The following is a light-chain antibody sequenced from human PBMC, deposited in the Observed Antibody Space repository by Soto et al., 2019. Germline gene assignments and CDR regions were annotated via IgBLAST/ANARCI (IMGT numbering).Light chain of an antibody. CDR1: QGISKY. J-gene: IGKJ3*01. CDR3: EKYYSAP. CDR2: TAS. Sequence: DIQMTQSPSSLSASVGDRVTITCRASQGISKYLAWNQQKPGRVPKLLIYTASTLQSGVPSRFRGSGSGTGFTLSISRLQPEDVATFYCEKYYSAPFGPGAKVEIK. V-gene: IGKV1-27*01.